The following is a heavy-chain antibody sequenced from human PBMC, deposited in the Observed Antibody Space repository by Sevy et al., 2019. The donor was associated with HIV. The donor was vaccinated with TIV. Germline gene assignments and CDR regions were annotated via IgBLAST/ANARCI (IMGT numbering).Heavy chain of an antibody. V-gene: IGHV3-23*01. CDR3: AKGVRLGGPIYYGMDV. Sequence: GGYLRLSCVASGFTFSNYAMTWVRQTPGKGLEWVSGIGHNGDNTHHAGSVKGRFSISRDNSKNTLDLQMNSLRAEDTAVYHSAKGVRLGGPIYYGMDVWGQGTTVTVSS. D-gene: IGHD3-10*02. CDR1: GFTFSNYA. CDR2: IGHNGDNT. J-gene: IGHJ6*02.